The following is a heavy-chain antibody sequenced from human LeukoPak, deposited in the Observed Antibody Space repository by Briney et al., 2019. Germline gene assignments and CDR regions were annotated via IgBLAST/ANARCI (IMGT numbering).Heavy chain of an antibody. Sequence: ASVKVSCKASGSTFTDYYIHWVRQAPGQGLEWMGWIHSNSGVTVYSQKFQGRVTMTRDTSITTAYMELSRLTSDDTAMYYCTREDYWGQGTLVTVSS. J-gene: IGHJ4*02. V-gene: IGHV1-2*02. CDR2: IHSNSGVT. CDR1: GSTFTDYY. CDR3: TREDY.